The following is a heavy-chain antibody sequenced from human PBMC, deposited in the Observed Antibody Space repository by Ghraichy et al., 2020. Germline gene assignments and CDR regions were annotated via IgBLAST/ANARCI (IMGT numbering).Heavy chain of an antibody. J-gene: IGHJ2*01. Sequence: SETLSLTCAVSGGSISSYYWSWMRQSPGKGLEWIGFFYNSGNIHYNPSLKSRVTILVDTSKNQFSLSLKSVTAADTAVYYCVREGFDGYEYHTNWYFDLWGRGTLVTVSS. CDR1: GGSISSYY. CDR2: FYNSGNI. CDR3: VREGFDGYEYHTNWYFDL. D-gene: IGHD5-12*01. V-gene: IGHV4-59*01.